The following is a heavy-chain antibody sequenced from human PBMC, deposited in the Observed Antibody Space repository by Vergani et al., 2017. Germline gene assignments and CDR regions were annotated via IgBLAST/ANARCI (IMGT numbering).Heavy chain of an antibody. CDR1: GYSFTSYW. Sequence: EVQLVQSGAEVQKPGESLKISCKGSGYSFTSYWIGWVRQMPGKGLEWMGIIYPGDSDTRYSPSFQGQVTISADKSISTAYLQWSSLKASDTAMYYCATPRSYYDFWSGHYDAFDIWGQGTMVTVSS. D-gene: IGHD3-3*01. CDR2: IYPGDSDT. V-gene: IGHV5-51*01. CDR3: ATPRSYYDFWSGHYDAFDI. J-gene: IGHJ3*02.